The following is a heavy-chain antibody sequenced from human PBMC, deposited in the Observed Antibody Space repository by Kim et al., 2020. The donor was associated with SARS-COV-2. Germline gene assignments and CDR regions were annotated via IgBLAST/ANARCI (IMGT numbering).Heavy chain of an antibody. Sequence: SETLSLTCTVSGGSVSSGSYYWSWIRQPPGKGLEWIGYIYYSGSTNYNPSLKSRVTISVDTSKNQFSLKLSSVTAADTAVYYCARDRYCSSTSCYGGHN. CDR1: GGSVSSGSYY. CDR2: IYYSGST. V-gene: IGHV4-61*01. D-gene: IGHD2-2*01. CDR3: ARDRYCSSTSCYGGHN. J-gene: IGHJ5*01.